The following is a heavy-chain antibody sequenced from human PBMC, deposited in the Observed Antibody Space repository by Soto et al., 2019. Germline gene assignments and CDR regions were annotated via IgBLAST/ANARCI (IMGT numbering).Heavy chain of an antibody. CDR3: EDGIRACSTVSAFLLNRSSDL. J-gene: IGHJ2*01. V-gene: IGHV3-23*01. Sequence: NGLEWVSAISGSGGSTYYADSVKGRFTISRDNSKSTLYLQMHSLRAEDTVFYHAEDGIRACSTVSAFLLNRSSDL. CDR2: ISGSGGST. D-gene: IGHD4-17*01.